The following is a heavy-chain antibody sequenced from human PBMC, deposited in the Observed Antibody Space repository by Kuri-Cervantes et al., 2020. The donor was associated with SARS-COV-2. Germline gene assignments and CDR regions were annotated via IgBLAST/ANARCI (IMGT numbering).Heavy chain of an antibody. Sequence: GESLKISCAASGFTFDDYGMSWVRQAPGKGLEWVSGINWNGGSTGYADSVKGRFTISRDNAKNSLYLQMNSLRAEDTALYYCARGDRYGDYQTFDYWCQGTLVTVSS. J-gene: IGHJ4*02. CDR1: GFTFDDYG. CDR2: INWNGGST. CDR3: ARGDRYGDYQTFDY. V-gene: IGHV3-20*04. D-gene: IGHD4-17*01.